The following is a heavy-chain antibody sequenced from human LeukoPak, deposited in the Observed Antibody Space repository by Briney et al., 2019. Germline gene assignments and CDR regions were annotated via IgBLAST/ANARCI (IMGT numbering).Heavy chain of an antibody. CDR1: GGTFSSYT. CDR2: IVPILGIA. D-gene: IGHD5-12*01. Sequence: SVKVSCKASGGTFSSYTISWVRQAPGQGLEWMGRIVPILGIANYAQKFQGRVTITADKSTSTAYMELSSLRSEDTAVYYCASRSGYDNQFDYWGQGTLVTVSS. CDR3: ASRSGYDNQFDY. J-gene: IGHJ4*02. V-gene: IGHV1-69*02.